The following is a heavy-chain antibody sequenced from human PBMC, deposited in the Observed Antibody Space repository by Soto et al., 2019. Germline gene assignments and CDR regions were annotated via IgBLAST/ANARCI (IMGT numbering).Heavy chain of an antibody. CDR3: AKALIRDSSGPMGFLGY. Sequence: QVQLVESGGGVVQPGRSPRLSCAASGFTFSSYGMHWVRQAPGKGLEWVAVISYDGSNKYYADSVKGRFTISRDNSKNTLYLQMNSLRAEDTAVYYCAKALIRDSSGPMGFLGYWGQGTLVTVSS. CDR1: GFTFSSYG. CDR2: ISYDGSNK. V-gene: IGHV3-30*18. J-gene: IGHJ4*02. D-gene: IGHD3-22*01.